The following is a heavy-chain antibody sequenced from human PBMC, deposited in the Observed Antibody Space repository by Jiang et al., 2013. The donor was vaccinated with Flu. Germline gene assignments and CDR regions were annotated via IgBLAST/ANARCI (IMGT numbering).Heavy chain of an antibody. CDR2: IIPKFDTP. J-gene: IGHJ2*01. D-gene: IGHD2-15*01. Sequence: GAEVKKPGSSVTVSCTVSGGTFSTYAINWVRHAPGQRLEWMGGIIPKFDTPNYAEKFQGRVTINADENTRTAYMELTSLRFDDTAVYYCARAIHGGWQLLDHYWYFDLWGRGTLITVSS. CDR3: ARAIHGGWQLLDHYWYFDL. CDR1: GGTFSTYA. V-gene: IGHV1-69*13.